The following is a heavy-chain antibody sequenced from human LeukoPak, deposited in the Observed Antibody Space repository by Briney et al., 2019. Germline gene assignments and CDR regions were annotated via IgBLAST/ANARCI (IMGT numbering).Heavy chain of an antibody. V-gene: IGHV3-11*01. J-gene: IGHJ6*03. CDR1: GFTFSDYY. Sequence: GGSLRLSCVASGFTFSDYYMSWIRQAPGKGLEWVSYISSSGSTIYYADSVKGRFTISRDNAKNSLYLQMNSLRAEDTAVYYCARDFYCSSTSCSRYIYYYYMDVWGKGTTVTVSS. CDR3: ARDFYCSSTSCSRYIYYYYMDV. D-gene: IGHD2-2*01. CDR2: ISSSGSTI.